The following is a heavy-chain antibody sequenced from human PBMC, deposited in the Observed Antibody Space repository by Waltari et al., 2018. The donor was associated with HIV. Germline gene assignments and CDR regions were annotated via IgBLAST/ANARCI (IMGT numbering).Heavy chain of an antibody. Sequence: QVQLQESGPGLVKPSQTLSLTCTVSGGSITSGTYYWTWIRQPAGKELEWGGRGYISGSTNYNPSLRSRVTISVDTSKNHFSLKLTCVTAADTAVYYCARGVDILTAHYHWYLDLWGRGTLVTVSS. CDR3: ARGVDILTAHYHWYLDL. J-gene: IGHJ2*01. CDR1: GGSITSGTYY. V-gene: IGHV4-61*02. D-gene: IGHD3-9*01. CDR2: GYISGST.